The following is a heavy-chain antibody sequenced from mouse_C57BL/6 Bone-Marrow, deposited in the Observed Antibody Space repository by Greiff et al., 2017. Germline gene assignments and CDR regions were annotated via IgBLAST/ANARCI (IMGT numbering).Heavy chain of an antibody. V-gene: IGHV1-69*01. CDR3: AGDSSGYVGAMDY. CDR1: GYTFTSYW. J-gene: IGHJ4*01. Sequence: QVQLQQPGAELVMPGASVKLSCKASGYTFTSYWMHWVKQRPGQGLEWIGEIDPSDSYTNYNQKFKGKSTLTVDKSSSTAYMQLSSLTSKDSAVYYCAGDSSGYVGAMDYWGQGTSVTVSS. D-gene: IGHD3-2*02. CDR2: IDPSDSYT.